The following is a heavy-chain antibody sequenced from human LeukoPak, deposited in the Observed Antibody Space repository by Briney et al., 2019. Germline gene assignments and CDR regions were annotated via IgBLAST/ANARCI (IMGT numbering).Heavy chain of an antibody. CDR1: GGAFSSYA. CDR3: ARDRIAVAGRKYYYYMDV. V-gene: IGHV1-69*06. Sequence: SVKVSCKASGGAFSSYAISWVRQAPGQGLEWMGGIIPSLGTANYAQKFKGRVTITADKSTSTAYMELSSLRSEDTAVYYCARDRIAVAGRKYYYYMDVWGKGTTVTVSS. J-gene: IGHJ6*03. D-gene: IGHD6-19*01. CDR2: IIPSLGTA.